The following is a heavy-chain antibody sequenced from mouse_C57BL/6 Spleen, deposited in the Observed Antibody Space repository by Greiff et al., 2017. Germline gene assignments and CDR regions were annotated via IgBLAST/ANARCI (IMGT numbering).Heavy chain of an antibody. V-gene: IGHV1-42*01. CDR3: ARFHDGYYGRAY. J-gene: IGHJ3*01. D-gene: IGHD2-3*01. CDR1: GYSFTGYY. CDR2: INPSTGGT. Sequence: EVKLVESGPELVKPGASVKISCKASGYSFTGYYMNWVKQSPEKSLEWIGEINPSTGGTTYNQKFKAKATLTVDKSSSTAYMQLKSLTSEDSAVYYCARFHDGYYGRAYWGQGTLVTVSA.